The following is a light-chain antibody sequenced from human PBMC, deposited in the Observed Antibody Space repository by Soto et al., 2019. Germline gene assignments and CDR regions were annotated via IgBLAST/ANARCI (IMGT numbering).Light chain of an antibody. CDR1: QSVSSYY. V-gene: IGKV3-20*01. CDR2: GAS. J-gene: IGKJ1*01. CDR3: QQDDILPWT. Sequence: EIVLTQSPGTLSLSPGERATLSCRASQSVSSYYLACYQQRPGQAPRLVIHGASSRAIGIPDRFSGSGSGTDFTLTISRLEPEDFAVYSCQQDDILPWTFGQGTKVEI.